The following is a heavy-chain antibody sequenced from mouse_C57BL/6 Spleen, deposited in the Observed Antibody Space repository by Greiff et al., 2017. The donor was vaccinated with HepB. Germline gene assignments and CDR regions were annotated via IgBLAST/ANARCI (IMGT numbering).Heavy chain of an antibody. CDR3: ARCKDYGFRYFDV. J-gene: IGHJ1*03. CDR1: GYTFTSYW. D-gene: IGHD1-2*01. CDR2: IHPNSGST. V-gene: IGHV1-64*01. Sequence: QVQLQQPGAELVKPGASVKLSCKASGYTFTSYWMHWVKQRPGQGLEWIGMIHPNSGSTNYNEKFKSKATLTVDKSASTAYMQLSSLTSEDSAVYYCARCKDYGFRYFDVWGTGTTVTVSS.